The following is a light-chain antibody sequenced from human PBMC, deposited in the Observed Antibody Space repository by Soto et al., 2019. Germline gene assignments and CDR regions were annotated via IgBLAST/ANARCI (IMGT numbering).Light chain of an antibody. CDR1: QSVRSN. V-gene: IGKV3-15*01. CDR2: GAY. Sequence: EIAMPQSPATLSVSPGERATLSCRTSQSVRSNIAWYQKKPGQTPRLLIYGAYTKATGIPTRFSGSGSEAKVTFSISSLQSEDFAVYYCQQYNNWLSTTFGQGTRPEIK. CDR3: QQYNNWLSTT. J-gene: IGKJ5*01.